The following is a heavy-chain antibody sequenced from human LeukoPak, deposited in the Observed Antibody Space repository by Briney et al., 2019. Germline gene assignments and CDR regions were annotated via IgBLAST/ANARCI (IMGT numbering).Heavy chain of an antibody. Sequence: SVKVSCKASGGTFSSYAISWVRQAPGQGLEWMGRIIPIFGIANYAQKFQGRVTITADKSTSTAYMELSSLRSEDTAVYYCARDLGLGYSSGWYYFDYWGQETLVTVSS. V-gene: IGHV1-69*04. D-gene: IGHD6-19*01. CDR1: GGTFSSYA. J-gene: IGHJ4*02. CDR2: IIPIFGIA. CDR3: ARDLGLGYSSGWYYFDY.